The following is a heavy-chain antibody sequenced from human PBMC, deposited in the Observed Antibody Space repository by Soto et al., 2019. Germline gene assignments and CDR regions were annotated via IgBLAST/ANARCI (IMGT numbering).Heavy chain of an antibody. J-gene: IGHJ2*01. CDR3: ARLTWVTMIVVVKSYWSCDL. D-gene: IGHD3-22*01. CDR1: GGTFSSYA. V-gene: IGHV1-69*01. Sequence: QVQLVQSGAEVKKPGSSVKVSCKASGGTFSSYAISWVRQAPGQGLEWMGGIIPIFGTANYAQKFQGRVTITADESTSTAYMELSSLRSEDTAVYYCARLTWVTMIVVVKSYWSCDLWGRGTLVTVSS. CDR2: IIPIFGTA.